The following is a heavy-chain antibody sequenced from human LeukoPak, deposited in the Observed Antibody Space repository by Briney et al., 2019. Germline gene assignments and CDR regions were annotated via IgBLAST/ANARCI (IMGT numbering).Heavy chain of an antibody. J-gene: IGHJ3*02. CDR2: IIPIFGTA. Sequence: GSSVKVSCKASGGTFSSYAISWVRQAPGQGLEWMGGIIPIFGTANYAQKFQGRVTITADKSTSTAYMELSSLRSEDTAVYYCARSVYRSGGSCYSRDAAFDIWGQGTMVTVSS. D-gene: IGHD2-15*01. CDR1: GGTFSSYA. CDR3: ARSVYRSGGSCYSRDAAFDI. V-gene: IGHV1-69*06.